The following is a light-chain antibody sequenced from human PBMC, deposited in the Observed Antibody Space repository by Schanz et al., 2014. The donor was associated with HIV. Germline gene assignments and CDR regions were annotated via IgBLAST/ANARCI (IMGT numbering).Light chain of an antibody. CDR3: QHYVNSPQT. V-gene: IGKV3-15*01. J-gene: IGKJ1*01. CDR1: QSISTN. CDR2: GAS. Sequence: EIVMTQSPATLSVSPGERVTLSCRASQSISTNLAWYQQKPGQAPRLLIYGASTRATGIPARFSGSGSGTEFTLTISSLQSEDFAVYYCQHYVNSPQTFGQGTKVEIK.